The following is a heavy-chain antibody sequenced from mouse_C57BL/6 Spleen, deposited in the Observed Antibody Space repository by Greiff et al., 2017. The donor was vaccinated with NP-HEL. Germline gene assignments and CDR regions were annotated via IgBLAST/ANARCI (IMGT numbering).Heavy chain of an antibody. CDR3: ASGRDYGPWDY. Sequence: QVQLQQPGAELVRPGSSVKLSCKASGYTFTSYWMHWVKQRPIQGLEWIGNIDPSDSETHYNQKFKDKATLTVDKSSSTAYIQLSSLTSEDSAVYYCASGRDYGPWDYWGQGTSVTVSS. J-gene: IGHJ4*01. V-gene: IGHV1-52*01. CDR1: GYTFTSYW. D-gene: IGHD1-1*02. CDR2: IDPSDSET.